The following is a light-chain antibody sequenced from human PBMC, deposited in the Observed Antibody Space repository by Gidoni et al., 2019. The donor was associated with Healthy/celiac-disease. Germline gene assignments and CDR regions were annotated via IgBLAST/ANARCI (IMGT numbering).Light chain of an antibody. CDR2: GAS. V-gene: IGKV3-15*01. CDR3: QQYNNWLT. J-gene: IGKJ3*01. Sequence: LSPGERATLSCRASQSVSSNLAWYQQKPGQAPRLLIYGASTRATGIPARFSGSGSGTEFTLTISSLQSEDFAVYYCQQYNNWLTFXPXTKVDIK. CDR1: QSVSSN.